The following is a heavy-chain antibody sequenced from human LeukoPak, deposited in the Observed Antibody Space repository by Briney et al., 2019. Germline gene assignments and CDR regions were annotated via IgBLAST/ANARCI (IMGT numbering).Heavy chain of an antibody. J-gene: IGHJ5*02. CDR1: GRSISGRSYY. V-gene: IGHV4-39*07. Sequence: SETLSLTCTVSGRSISGRSYYWLWIRQPPGKGLEWIGSICYGGSTYYNPSLKSRVTISVDTSKNQFSLKLSSVTAADTAVYYCETVVRIVGATTWGQGTLVTVSS. CDR2: ICYGGST. D-gene: IGHD1-26*01. CDR3: ETVVRIVGATT.